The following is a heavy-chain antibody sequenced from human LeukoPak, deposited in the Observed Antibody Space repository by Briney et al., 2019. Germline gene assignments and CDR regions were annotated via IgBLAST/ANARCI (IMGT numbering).Heavy chain of an antibody. CDR3: ARGGYYDSSGYYTESLIFDY. CDR2: IYNSGST. CDR1: GGSISNYY. Sequence: SETLSLXCTVSGGSISNYYWSWNRQPPGKALEWIGYIYNSGSTTNNPSLKSRVTISVDTSKNQFSLKLSSVTAADTAVYYCARGGYYDSSGYYTESLIFDYWGQGTLVTVSS. V-gene: IGHV4-4*08. J-gene: IGHJ4*02. D-gene: IGHD3-22*01.